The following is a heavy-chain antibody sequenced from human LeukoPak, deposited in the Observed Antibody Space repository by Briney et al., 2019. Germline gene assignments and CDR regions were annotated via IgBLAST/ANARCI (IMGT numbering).Heavy chain of an antibody. J-gene: IGHJ6*02. Sequence: GASVKVSCKASGYTFTSYAINWVRQAPGQGLEWMGWINTNTGNAAYAQGLTGRSVFSLDTSVSTAYLEISSLKAEDTAVYYCARPMGRYYYYGMDVWAKGPRSPS. D-gene: IGHD3-16*01. CDR3: ARPMGRYYYYGMDV. CDR1: GYTFTSYA. CDR2: INTNTGNA. V-gene: IGHV7-4-1*02.